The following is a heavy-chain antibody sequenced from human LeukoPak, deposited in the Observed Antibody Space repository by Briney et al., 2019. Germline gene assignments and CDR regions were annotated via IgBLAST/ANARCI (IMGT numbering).Heavy chain of an antibody. J-gene: IGHJ4*02. CDR3: ARARVGRIAAAGILGY. D-gene: IGHD6-13*01. CDR2: IWYDGSNK. CDR1: GFTFSSFA. V-gene: IGHV3-33*08. Sequence: GGSLRLSCAASGFTFSSFAMSWVRQAPGKGLEWVAVIWYDGSNKYYADSVKGRFTISRDNSKNTLYLQMNSLRAEDTAVYYCARARVGRIAAAGILGYWGQGTLVTVSS.